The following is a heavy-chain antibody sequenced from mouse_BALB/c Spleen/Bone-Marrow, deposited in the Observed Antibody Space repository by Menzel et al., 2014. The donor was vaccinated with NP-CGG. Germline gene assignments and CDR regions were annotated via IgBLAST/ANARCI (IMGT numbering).Heavy chain of an antibody. CDR3: ARANFGNYGVY. CDR2: INPSNGRT. J-gene: IGHJ2*01. D-gene: IGHD2-1*01. Sequence: QVQLQQSGAELVKPGASVKLSCKTSGYTFTSYWIHWVKQRPGQGLEWIGEINPSNGRTSYNEKFKSKATLAVDTSSSPAYMQHSSLTPEDSAVYYCARANFGNYGVYCGQGSPLTVAS. CDR1: GYTFTSYW. V-gene: IGHV1S81*02.